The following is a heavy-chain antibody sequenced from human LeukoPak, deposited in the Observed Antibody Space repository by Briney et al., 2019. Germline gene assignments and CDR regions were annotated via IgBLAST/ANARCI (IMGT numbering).Heavy chain of an antibody. J-gene: IGHJ4*02. CDR2: ISYDGSNK. V-gene: IGHV3-30-3*01. D-gene: IGHD3-22*01. CDR1: GFTFSSYA. CDR3: ARGPYYYDSSGLYVY. Sequence: RSLRLSCAASGFTFSSYAMHWVRQAPGKGLEWVAVISYDGSNKYYADSVKGRFTISRDNSKNTLYLQMNSLRAEDTAVYYCARGPYYYDSSGLYVYWGQGTLVTVST.